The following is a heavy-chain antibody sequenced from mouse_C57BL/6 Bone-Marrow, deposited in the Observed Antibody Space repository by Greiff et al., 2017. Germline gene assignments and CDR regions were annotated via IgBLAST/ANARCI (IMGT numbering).Heavy chain of an antibody. J-gene: IGHJ4*01. V-gene: IGHV5-17*01. CDR1: GFTFSDYG. CDR3: ASGGNWAMAY. D-gene: IGHD2-1*01. Sequence: EVQLVESGGGLVKPGGSLKLSCAASGFTFSDYGMHWVRQAPEKGLEWVAYISSGSSTIYYADTVKGRFTISRDNAKNTLFLQMTSLRSEDSAMYYCASGGNWAMAYWGQGTSVTVSS. CDR2: ISSGSSTI.